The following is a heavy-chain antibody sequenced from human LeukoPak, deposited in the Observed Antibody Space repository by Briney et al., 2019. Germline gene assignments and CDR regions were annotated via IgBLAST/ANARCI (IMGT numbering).Heavy chain of an antibody. D-gene: IGHD2-21*02. Sequence: GGSLRLSCAASGFTFDDYGMSWVRQAPGKGLEWVSGINWNGGSTGYADSVKGRFTISRDNAKNSLYLQMNTLRVEDTAVYYCARGGTYCGSDCYGTNYWGQGTLVTVSS. J-gene: IGHJ4*02. CDR2: INWNGGST. CDR1: GFTFDDYG. V-gene: IGHV3-20*04. CDR3: ARGGTYCGSDCYGTNY.